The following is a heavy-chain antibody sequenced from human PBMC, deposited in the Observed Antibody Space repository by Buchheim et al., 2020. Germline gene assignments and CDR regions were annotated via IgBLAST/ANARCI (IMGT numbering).Heavy chain of an antibody. CDR3: AKRKWELEATRGPFDY. D-gene: IGHD1-26*01. CDR1: GFAFNNHA. CDR2: ISSSGSST. V-gene: IGHV3-23*01. J-gene: IGHJ4*02. Sequence: EVQLLESGGGFVQPGGSLRLSCAASGFAFNNHAMTWVRQAPGKGLEWVAGISSSGSSTNQADFVKGRFTISRDTSRNTLYLQMNSLGAEDTAVYYCAKRKWELEATRGPFDYWGQGTL.